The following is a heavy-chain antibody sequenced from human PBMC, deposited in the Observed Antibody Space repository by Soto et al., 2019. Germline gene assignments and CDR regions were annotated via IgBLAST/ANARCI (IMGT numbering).Heavy chain of an antibody. V-gene: IGHV3-23*01. CDR2: ISGSGVST. Sequence: EVQLLESGGGLVQPGGSLRLSCAASGFTFSSYAMSWVRQAPGKGLEWVSAISGSGVSTYYADSVKGRFTISRDNSKNTLYLQMNSLRAEDTAVYYCANLCQYYDFWSGTDLDFDYWGQGTLVTVSS. CDR1: GFTFSSYA. J-gene: IGHJ4*02. CDR3: ANLCQYYDFWSGTDLDFDY. D-gene: IGHD3-3*01.